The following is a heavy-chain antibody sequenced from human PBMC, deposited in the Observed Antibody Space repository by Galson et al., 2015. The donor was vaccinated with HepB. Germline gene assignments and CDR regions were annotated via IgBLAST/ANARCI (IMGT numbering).Heavy chain of an antibody. V-gene: IGHV6-1*01. Sequence: CAISGDSVSSNSAAWSWIRQSPSRGLEWLGRTYYRSKWYNYYAVSVKSRITINPDTSKNQFSLHLNSVTPEDTAVYYCARDRQQQLVLNFYYYYMDVWGKGTTVTVSS. D-gene: IGHD6-13*01. CDR3: ARDRQQQLVLNFYYYYMDV. CDR2: TYYRSKWYN. J-gene: IGHJ6*03. CDR1: GDSVSSNSAA.